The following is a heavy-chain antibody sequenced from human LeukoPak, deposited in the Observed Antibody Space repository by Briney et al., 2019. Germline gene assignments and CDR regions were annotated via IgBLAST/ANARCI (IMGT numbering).Heavy chain of an antibody. V-gene: IGHV6-1*01. CDR1: GDSVSSNSVT. D-gene: IGHD2-2*01. CDR2: TYYRSTWYS. CDR3: ARRLTQYDCFDP. Sequence: SQTLSLTCAISGDSVSSNSVTWNWIRQSPSRGLEWLGRTYYRSTWYSDYAVSVRGRITVNPDTSRNQFSLHLNSVTPEDTAVYYCARRLTQYDCFDPWGQGILVTVSS. J-gene: IGHJ5*02.